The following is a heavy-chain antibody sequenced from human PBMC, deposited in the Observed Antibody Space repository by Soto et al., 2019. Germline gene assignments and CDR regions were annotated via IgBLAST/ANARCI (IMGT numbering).Heavy chain of an antibody. V-gene: IGHV4-59*01. CDR3: ARGEYGNYYYYGMDV. CDR2: IYYSGST. CDR1: GGSISSYY. D-gene: IGHD3-10*01. Sequence: KPSETLSLTCTVSGGSISSYYWSWIRQPPGKGLEWIGYIYYSGSTNYNPSLKSRVTISVDTSKNQFSLKLSSVTAADTAVYYCARGEYGNYYYYGMDVWGQGTTVTVSS. J-gene: IGHJ6*02.